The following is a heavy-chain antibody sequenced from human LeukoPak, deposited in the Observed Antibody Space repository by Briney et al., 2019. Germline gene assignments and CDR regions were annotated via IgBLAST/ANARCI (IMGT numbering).Heavy chain of an antibody. CDR3: ARHDYGRIACDI. D-gene: IGHD4-17*01. J-gene: IGHJ3*02. Sequence: GGSLTLSCAASGFSLSGSAVHWVRQAPGKGLEWVGRIRSKLNKYATAYGESMKGRVTVSRDDSENTAFLQMNSLKSEDTAVYYCARHDYGRIACDIWGRGTVVTVSS. V-gene: IGHV3-73*01. CDR2: IRSKLNKYAT. CDR1: GFSLSGSA.